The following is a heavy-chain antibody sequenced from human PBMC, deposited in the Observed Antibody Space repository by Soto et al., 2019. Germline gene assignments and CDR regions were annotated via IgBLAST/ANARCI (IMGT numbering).Heavy chain of an antibody. V-gene: IGHV1-69*02. D-gene: IGHD2-15*01. CDR3: ARIDCSGGSCYSYYAFDI. Sequence: SVKVSCKASGGTFSSYTISRVRQAPGQGLEWMGRIIPILGIANYAQKFQGRVTITADKSTSTAYMELSSLRSEDTAVYYCARIDCSGGSCYSYYAFDIWGQGTMVTVSS. CDR2: IIPILGIA. CDR1: GGTFSSYT. J-gene: IGHJ3*02.